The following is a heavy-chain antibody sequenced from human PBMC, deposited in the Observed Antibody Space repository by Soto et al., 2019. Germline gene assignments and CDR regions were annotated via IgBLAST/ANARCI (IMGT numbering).Heavy chain of an antibody. V-gene: IGHV1-69*13. CDR3: ARDLNRSGSYRLLPYYYYGMDV. J-gene: IGHJ6*02. CDR2: IIPIFGTA. D-gene: IGHD3-10*01. Sequence: GASVKVSCKASGGTFSSYAISWVRQAPGQGLEWMGGIIPIFGTANYAQKFQGRVTITADESTSTAYMELSSLRSEDTAVYYCARDLNRSGSYRLLPYYYYGMDVWGQGTTVTVSS. CDR1: GGTFSSYA.